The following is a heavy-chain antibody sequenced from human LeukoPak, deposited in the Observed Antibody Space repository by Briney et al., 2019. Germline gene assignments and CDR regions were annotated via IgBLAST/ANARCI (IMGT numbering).Heavy chain of an antibody. J-gene: IGHJ4*02. D-gene: IGHD6-13*01. CDR2: IIPIFGTA. Sequence: SVKVSCKASGGTFSSYAISWVRQAPGQGLEWMGGIIPIFGTANYAQKFQGRVTITADKSTSIAYMELSSLRSEDTAVYYCARDSSSWADGFDYWGQGTLVTVSS. V-gene: IGHV1-69*06. CDR3: ARDSSSWADGFDY. CDR1: GGTFSSYA.